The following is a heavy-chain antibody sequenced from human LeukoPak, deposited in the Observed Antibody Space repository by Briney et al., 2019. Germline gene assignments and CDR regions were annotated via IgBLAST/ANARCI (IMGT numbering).Heavy chain of an antibody. CDR2: ISAYNGNT. V-gene: IGHV1-18*01. D-gene: IGHD6-19*01. CDR1: GYTFTSYV. Sequence: ASVKVSCKASGYTFTSYVIIWVRQAPGQGLECMGWISAYNGNTNYAQKLQGRVTMTTDTSTSTAYMELRSLRSDDTAVYYCARKAIAVAGTEYYFDYWGQGTLVTVSS. J-gene: IGHJ4*02. CDR3: ARKAIAVAGTEYYFDY.